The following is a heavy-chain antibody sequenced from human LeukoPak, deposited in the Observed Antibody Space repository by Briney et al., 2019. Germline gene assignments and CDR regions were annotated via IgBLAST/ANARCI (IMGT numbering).Heavy chain of an antibody. Sequence: PGGSLRLSCAASGFTFSSYAMHWVRQAPGKGLEWVAVISYDGSNKYYADSVKGRFTISRDNSKNTLYLQMNSLRAEDTAVYYCARDRDNWNYTPFFDYWGQVTLVTVSS. J-gene: IGHJ4*02. CDR1: GFTFSSYA. CDR2: ISYDGSNK. D-gene: IGHD1-7*01. CDR3: ARDRDNWNYTPFFDY. V-gene: IGHV3-30-3*01.